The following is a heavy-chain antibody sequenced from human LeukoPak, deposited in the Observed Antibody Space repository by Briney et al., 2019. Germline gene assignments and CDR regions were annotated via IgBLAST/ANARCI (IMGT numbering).Heavy chain of an antibody. V-gene: IGHV4-59*01. CDR1: GGSISTYY. CDR2: IFYSGST. J-gene: IGHJ6*03. CDR3: ARTTYSSSYSYYYMDV. D-gene: IGHD6-6*01. Sequence: AEPLSLTCSVCGGSISTYYWSWIREPPGKGLECIGYIFYSGSTNYSPSLKSRVTISVDTSKSQFSLKLSSVTAADTAVYYCARTTYSSSYSYYYMDVWGKGTTVTVSS.